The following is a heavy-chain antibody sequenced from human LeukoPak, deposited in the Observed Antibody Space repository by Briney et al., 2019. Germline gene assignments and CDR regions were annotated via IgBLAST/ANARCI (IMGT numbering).Heavy chain of an antibody. Sequence: ASVKVSCKASGYTFTIYGISWVRQAPGQGLEWMGWMNPNSGNTGYAQKFQGRVTMTRNTSISTAYMELSSLRSEDTAVYYCARTKYCSSTSCYIWAYYYYGMDVWGQGTTVTVSS. D-gene: IGHD2-2*02. CDR1: GYTFTIYG. V-gene: IGHV1-8*02. CDR2: MNPNSGNT. J-gene: IGHJ6*02. CDR3: ARTKYCSSTSCYIWAYYYYGMDV.